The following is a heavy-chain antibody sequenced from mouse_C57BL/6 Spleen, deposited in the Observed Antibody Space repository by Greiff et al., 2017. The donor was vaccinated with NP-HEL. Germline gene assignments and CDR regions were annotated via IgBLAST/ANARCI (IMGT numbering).Heavy chain of an antibody. CDR1: GYSITSGYY. CDR3: ASTGNSFAY. Sequence: EVKLQESGPGLVKPSQSLSLTCSVTGYSITSGYYWNWIRQFPGNKLEWMGYISYDGSNNYNPSLKNRISITRDTSKNQFFLKLNSVTTEDTATYYCASTGNSFAYWGQGTLVTVSA. D-gene: IGHD2-1*01. V-gene: IGHV3-6*01. J-gene: IGHJ3*01. CDR2: ISYDGSN.